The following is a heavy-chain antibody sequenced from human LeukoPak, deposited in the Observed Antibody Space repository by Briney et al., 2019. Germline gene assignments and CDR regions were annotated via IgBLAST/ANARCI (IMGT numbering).Heavy chain of an antibody. V-gene: IGHV3-23*01. D-gene: IGHD2-15*01. CDR1: GFTFSGYA. CDR2: ISGSGGST. Sequence: PGGSLRLSCAASGFTFSGYAMSWVRQAPGKGLEWVSAISGSGGSTYYADSVKGRFTISRDNSRNTLYLQMSSLRAEDTAVYYCAKGAAYYYYYGMDVRGKGTTVTVSS. CDR3: AKGAAYYYYYGMDV. J-gene: IGHJ6*04.